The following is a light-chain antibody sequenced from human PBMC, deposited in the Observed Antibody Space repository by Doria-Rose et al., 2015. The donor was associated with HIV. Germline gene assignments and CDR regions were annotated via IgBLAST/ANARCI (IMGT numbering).Light chain of an antibody. V-gene: IGKV1-39*01. Sequence: THSQSSLYAYIVDRLPITFRASQTVSTYLNWFQQEPGKAPKLLIYAASRLQSGVPSRFSGSGSGTDFTLTISGLQPGDFATYYCQQTYSSPPWTFGQGTKVEMK. CDR1: QTVSTY. J-gene: IGKJ1*01. CDR3: QQTYSSPPWT. CDR2: AAS.